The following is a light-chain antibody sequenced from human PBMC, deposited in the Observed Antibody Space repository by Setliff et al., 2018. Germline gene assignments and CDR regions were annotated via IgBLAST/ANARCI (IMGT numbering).Light chain of an antibody. V-gene: IGLV1-51*01. J-gene: IGLJ2*01. CDR3: ATWDFSLRGVV. CDR2: DNN. CDR1: SSNIGSSY. Sequence: QSALAQPPSVSAAPRQKVTISCSGSSSNIGSSYVSWYQQVPGTAPKLLIYDNNKRPSGIPDRFSGSKSGASGTLGITGLQTGDEAEYYFATWDFSLRGVVFGGGTQLTVL.